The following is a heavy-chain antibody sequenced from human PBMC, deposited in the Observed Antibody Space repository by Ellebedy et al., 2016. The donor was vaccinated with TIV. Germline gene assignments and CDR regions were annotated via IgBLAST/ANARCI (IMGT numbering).Heavy chain of an antibody. Sequence: GESLKISCAASGFSFTSFGINCVRQAPGKGLEWVGIVWYDGTKTYYGDSVKGRFTIARDNSRNTVSLQMNSRRAEDTAVYFCARVATTSTPLDYWGQGTLVTVSS. CDR3: ARVATTSTPLDY. V-gene: IGHV3-33*01. D-gene: IGHD1-1*01. J-gene: IGHJ4*02. CDR1: GFSFTSFG. CDR2: VWYDGTKT.